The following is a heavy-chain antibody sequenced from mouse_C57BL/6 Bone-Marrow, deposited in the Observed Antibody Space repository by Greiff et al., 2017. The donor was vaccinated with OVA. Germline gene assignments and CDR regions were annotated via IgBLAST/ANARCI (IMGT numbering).Heavy chain of an antibody. CDR3: ARATVVAPYYFDD. Sequence: VMLVESGPGLVQPSQSLSITCTVSGFSLTSYGVHWVRQSPGKGLEWLGVIWRGGSTDYNAAFMSRLSITKDNSKSQVFFKMNSLQADDTAIYYCARATVVAPYYFDDWGQGTTLTVSS. D-gene: IGHD1-1*01. V-gene: IGHV2-5*01. J-gene: IGHJ2*01. CDR1: GFSLTSYG. CDR2: IWRGGST.